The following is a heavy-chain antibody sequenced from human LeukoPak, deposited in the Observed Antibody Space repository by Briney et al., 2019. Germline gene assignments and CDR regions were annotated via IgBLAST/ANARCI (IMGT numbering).Heavy chain of an antibody. D-gene: IGHD2-8*01. CDR3: AKDTSIGRYCTNGICSPFDY. J-gene: IGHJ4*02. CDR1: GFTFSSYA. V-gene: IGHV3-23*01. Sequence: GGSLRLSCAASGFTFSSYAMSWVRQAPGKGLEWVSAISGSGDNTYYADSVKGRFTISRDNSKNTLYLQMNSLRAEDTAVYYCAKDTSIGRYCTNGICSPFDYWGQGTLVTVSS. CDR2: ISGSGDNT.